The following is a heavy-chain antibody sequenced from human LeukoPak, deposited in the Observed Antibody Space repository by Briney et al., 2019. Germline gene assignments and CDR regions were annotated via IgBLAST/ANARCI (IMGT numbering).Heavy chain of an antibody. V-gene: IGHV3-64D*06. CDR3: VKESRVVRGVIMDAFDM. J-gene: IGHJ3*02. D-gene: IGHD3-10*01. CDR1: GFTFSSYA. CDR2: ISINGGST. Sequence: GGSLRLSCSASGFTFSSYAMHWVRQAPGKGLEYVSGISINGGSTDYADSVKGRFTISRDNSKNTVYLQMSSLRAEDTAVYYCVKESRVVRGVIMDAFDMWGQGTMVTVSS.